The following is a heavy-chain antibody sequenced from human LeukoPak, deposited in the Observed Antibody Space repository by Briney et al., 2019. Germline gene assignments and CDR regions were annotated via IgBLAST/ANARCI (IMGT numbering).Heavy chain of an antibody. CDR2: IYYSGST. D-gene: IGHD2-2*01. Sequence: SETLPLTCTVSGGSISSYYWSWIRQPPGKGLEWIWYIYYSGSTNYNPSLKSRVTISVDTSKNQFSLKLSSVTAADTAVYYCARDGQSSTSFFDYWGQGTLVTVSS. CDR1: GGSISSYY. CDR3: ARDGQSSTSFFDY. J-gene: IGHJ4*02. V-gene: IGHV4-59*01.